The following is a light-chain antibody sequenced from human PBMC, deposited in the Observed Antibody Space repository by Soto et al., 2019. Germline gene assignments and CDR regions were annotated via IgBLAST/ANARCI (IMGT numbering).Light chain of an antibody. CDR2: DAS. CDR3: LQYDNRPYA. Sequence: DIQMTQSASSLSASEGDIVTITCQASQNIKQFLSWYQVKPGKAPELLIYDASNGKRRVPPRFSGNGFGTDFTLIIANLQPAEVATYYDLQYDNRPYAFGKGTKLVIK. J-gene: IGKJ2*01. CDR1: QNIKQF. V-gene: IGKV1-33*01.